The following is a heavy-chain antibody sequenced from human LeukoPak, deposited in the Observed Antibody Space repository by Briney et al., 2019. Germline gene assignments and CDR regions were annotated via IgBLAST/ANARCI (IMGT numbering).Heavy chain of an antibody. D-gene: IGHD6-19*01. CDR1: GFTFSSYA. Sequence: PGGSLRLSCAASGFTFSSYAMHWVRQAPGKGLEYVSAISSNGGSTYYANSVKGRFTISRDNSKDTLYLQMGSLRAEDMAVYYCARGRGIAVAGLFDYWGQGTLATVSS. V-gene: IGHV3-64*01. CDR2: ISSNGGST. J-gene: IGHJ4*02. CDR3: ARGRGIAVAGLFDY.